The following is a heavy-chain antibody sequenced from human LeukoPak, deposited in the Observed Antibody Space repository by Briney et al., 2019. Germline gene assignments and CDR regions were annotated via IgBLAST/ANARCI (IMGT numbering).Heavy chain of an antibody. CDR3: ARDRQWELSSYFDY. Sequence: QPGRSLRLSCAASGFTFSSYAMHWVRQALGKGLEWVAVISYDGSNKYYADSVKGRFTISRDNSKNTLYLQMNSLRAEDTAVYYCARDRQWELSSYFDYWGQGALVTVSS. V-gene: IGHV3-30-3*01. CDR1: GFTFSSYA. J-gene: IGHJ4*02. D-gene: IGHD1-26*01. CDR2: ISYDGSNK.